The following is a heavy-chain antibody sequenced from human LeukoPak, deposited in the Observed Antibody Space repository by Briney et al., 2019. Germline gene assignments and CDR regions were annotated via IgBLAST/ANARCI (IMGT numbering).Heavy chain of an antibody. V-gene: IGHV2-5*02. Sequence: SGPTLVKPTQTLTLTCSFSGFSLSTSGVGAGWIRKPPGKALEWLALINWDDGKPYSPSLKSRLTITKDTSKNQVVLTMTNMDPVDTATYYCAHSNYDILTGYPSLDYYYGMDVWGKGTTVTVSS. CDR1: GFSLSTSGVG. CDR2: INWDDGK. J-gene: IGHJ6*04. CDR3: AHSNYDILTGYPSLDYYYGMDV. D-gene: IGHD3-9*01.